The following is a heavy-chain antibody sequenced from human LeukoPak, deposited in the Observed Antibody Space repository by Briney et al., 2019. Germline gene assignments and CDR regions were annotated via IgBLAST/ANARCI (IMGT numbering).Heavy chain of an antibody. V-gene: IGHV3-7*03. CDR3: TRGYYGPNY. J-gene: IGHJ4*02. D-gene: IGHD3-10*01. Sequence: PGGSLRLSCATAGFSFSSYWMSWVRQAPGKGLEWVANIKQDGSEHYYVDSVKGRFTISRDNAKNSLYLQMNSLRAEDTAVYYCTRGYYGPNYWGQGTLVTVSS. CDR2: IKQDGSEH. CDR1: GFSFSSYW.